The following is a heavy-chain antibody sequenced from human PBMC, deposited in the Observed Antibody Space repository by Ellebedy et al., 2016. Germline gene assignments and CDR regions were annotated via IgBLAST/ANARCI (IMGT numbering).Heavy chain of an antibody. CDR1: GYTFTSYG. J-gene: IGHJ4*02. D-gene: IGHD2-2*01. CDR3: ARDCSSTSCQSV. CDR2: ISAYNGNT. Sequence: ASVTVSCXASGYTFTSYGISWVRQAPGQGLEWMGWISAYNGNTNYAQKLQGRVTMTTDTSTSTAYMELRSLRSDDTAVYYCARDCSSTSCQSVWGQGTLVTVSS. V-gene: IGHV1-18*01.